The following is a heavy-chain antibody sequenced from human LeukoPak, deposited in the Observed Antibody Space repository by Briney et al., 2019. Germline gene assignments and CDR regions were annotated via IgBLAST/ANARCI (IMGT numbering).Heavy chain of an antibody. CDR3: ARLRGYYDSSGFWTSGYFDL. D-gene: IGHD3-22*01. CDR1: GGSISSSNW. V-gene: IGHV4-4*02. CDR2: IYHSGST. Sequence: KPSGTLSLTCAVSGGSISSSNWWSWVRQPPGKGLEWIGEIYHSGSTNYNPSLKSRVTISVDTSKNEFSLKLSSVTAADTAVYYCARLRGYYDSSGFWTSGYFDLWGRGTLVTVSS. J-gene: IGHJ2*01.